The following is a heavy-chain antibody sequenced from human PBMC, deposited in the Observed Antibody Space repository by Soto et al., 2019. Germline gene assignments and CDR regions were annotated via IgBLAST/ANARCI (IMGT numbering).Heavy chain of an antibody. J-gene: IGHJ5*02. CDR2: IIPIFGTA. Sequence: SVKVSCKASGGTFSSYSISWVRQAPGQGLEWMGGIIPIFGTANYAQKFQGRVTITADESTSTAYMELSSLRSEDTAVYYCARVLPKGYYDFWSGLHWFDPWGQGTLVTVSS. CDR1: GGTFSSYS. V-gene: IGHV1-69*13. D-gene: IGHD3-3*01. CDR3: ARVLPKGYYDFWSGLHWFDP.